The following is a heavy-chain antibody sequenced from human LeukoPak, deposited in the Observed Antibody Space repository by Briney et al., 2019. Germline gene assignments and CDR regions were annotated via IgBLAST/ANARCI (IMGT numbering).Heavy chain of an antibody. Sequence: PSETLSLTCTVSGGSISSYYWSWTRQPAGKGLEWIGRIYTSGSTNYNPSLKSRVTMSVDTSKNQFSLKLSSVTAADTAVHYCARDPNTAMVSNWFDPWGQGTLVTVSS. D-gene: IGHD5-18*01. J-gene: IGHJ5*02. CDR1: GGSISSYY. V-gene: IGHV4-4*07. CDR2: IYTSGST. CDR3: ARDPNTAMVSNWFDP.